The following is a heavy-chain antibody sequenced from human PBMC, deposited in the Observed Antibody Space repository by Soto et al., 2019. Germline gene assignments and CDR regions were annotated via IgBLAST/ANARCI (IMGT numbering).Heavy chain of an antibody. Sequence: QVQLVESGGGVVQPGRSLRLSCAASGFTFSTYGMHWVRQAPGKGLEWVAVIWYDGNNKYYADSVKGRFTISRDNSKNTRYLQMNSLRAEDTAVYYCARDDQYYYDRTGYYAEYFQHWGQGTLVTVSS. CDR2: IWYDGNNK. V-gene: IGHV3-33*01. J-gene: IGHJ1*01. D-gene: IGHD3-22*01. CDR3: ARDDQYYYDRTGYYAEYFQH. CDR1: GFTFSTYG.